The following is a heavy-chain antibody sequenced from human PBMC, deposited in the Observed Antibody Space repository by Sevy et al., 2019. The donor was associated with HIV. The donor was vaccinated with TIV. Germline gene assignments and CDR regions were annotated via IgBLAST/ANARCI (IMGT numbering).Heavy chain of an antibody. V-gene: IGHV1-18*01. CDR2: IGIYNGNA. Sequence: ASVKVSCKASGYTFASNGISWVRQAPGQGLEWMGWIGIYNGNAKSTRKFQGRVTMTTDTSTSTAYMELGSLRSDDTAVYYCARVPTYYYGSATYFDYWGQGTLVTVSS. CDR3: ARVPTYYYGSATYFDY. CDR1: GYTFASNG. J-gene: IGHJ4*02. D-gene: IGHD3-10*01.